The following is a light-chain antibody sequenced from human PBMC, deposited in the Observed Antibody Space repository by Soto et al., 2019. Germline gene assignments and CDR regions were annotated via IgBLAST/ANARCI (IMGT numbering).Light chain of an antibody. CDR3: ISYTGSSTSYV. J-gene: IGLJ1*01. CDR2: GVS. CDR1: SNDVGAFNY. V-gene: IGLV2-14*03. Sequence: QSALTQPASVSGSPGQSITISCTGSSNDVGAFNYVSWYRHSPGEAPKVLIRGVSIRPSGVSIRFSASKSANTASLTISGLQAEDEADYYCISYTGSSTSYVFGSGTKLTVL.